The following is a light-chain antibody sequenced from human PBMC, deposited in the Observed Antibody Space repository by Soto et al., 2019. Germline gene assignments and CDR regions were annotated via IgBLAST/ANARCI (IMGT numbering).Light chain of an antibody. CDR3: QQRHMWPIT. CDR1: QSFRGL. J-gene: IGKJ5*01. Sequence: VVLTQSPVTLSLSPGERATLSFMASQSFRGLLAWYQQKPGQAPRLLIYDAYNRATGIPPRFSGSGSGTDFTLTISSLEPEESAVYYCQQRHMWPITFGQGTRLEIK. CDR2: DAY. V-gene: IGKV3-11*01.